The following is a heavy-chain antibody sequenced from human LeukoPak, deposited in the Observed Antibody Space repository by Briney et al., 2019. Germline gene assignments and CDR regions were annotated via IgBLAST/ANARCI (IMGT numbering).Heavy chain of an antibody. V-gene: IGHV4-4*07. Sequence: SETLSLTCTVSGVSISSYYWSWIRQPAGKGLEWVGRIYTSGSTNYNPSLKSRVTMSIDTSKNQFSLKLSSVTAADTAVYYCASGTGQVGSMGNYFDYWGQGTLVTVSS. D-gene: IGHD2-8*02. CDR2: IYTSGST. J-gene: IGHJ4*02. CDR3: ASGTGQVGSMGNYFDY. CDR1: GVSISSYY.